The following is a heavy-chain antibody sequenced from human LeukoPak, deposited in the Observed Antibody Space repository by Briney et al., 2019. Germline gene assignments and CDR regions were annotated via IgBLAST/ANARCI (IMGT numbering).Heavy chain of an antibody. Sequence: ASVKVSCKASGYTFTSYDINWVRQATGQGLEWMGWMNPNTGDTGYAQKFQGRITMTWDTSISTAYMDLSSLRSEDTAVYYCVRNTETVVVPGAMSYNWFDPWGQGTLVTVSS. CDR3: VRNTETVVVPGAMSYNWFDP. J-gene: IGHJ5*02. CDR1: GYTFTSYD. V-gene: IGHV1-8*01. D-gene: IGHD2-2*01. CDR2: MNPNTGDT.